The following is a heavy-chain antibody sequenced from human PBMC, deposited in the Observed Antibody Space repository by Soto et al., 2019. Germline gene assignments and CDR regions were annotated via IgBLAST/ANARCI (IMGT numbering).Heavy chain of an antibody. Sequence: SETLALTCTVSGGSISSGCYYWSWIRQHPGKGLEWIGYIYYSGSTYYNPSLKSRVTISVDTSKNQFSLKLSSVTAADTAVYYCARGEVAASESAFDIWGQGTMVTVSS. CDR3: ARGEVAASESAFDI. D-gene: IGHD2-15*01. CDR1: GGSISSGCYY. V-gene: IGHV4-31*03. J-gene: IGHJ3*02. CDR2: IYYSGST.